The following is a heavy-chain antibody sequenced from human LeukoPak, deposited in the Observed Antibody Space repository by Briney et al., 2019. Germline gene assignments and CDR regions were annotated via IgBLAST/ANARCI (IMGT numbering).Heavy chain of an antibody. CDR1: GLTFSRFY. J-gene: IGHJ6*02. CDR2: ISGSGGST. D-gene: IGHD1-26*01. Sequence: PGGSLRLSCVASGLTFSRFYMSWVRQAPGKGLEWVSAISGSGGSTYYADSVKGRFTISRDNSKNTLYLQMNSLRAEDTAVYYCAKDHLVGAPYLYYYGMDVWGQGTTVTVSS. V-gene: IGHV3-23*01. CDR3: AKDHLVGAPYLYYYGMDV.